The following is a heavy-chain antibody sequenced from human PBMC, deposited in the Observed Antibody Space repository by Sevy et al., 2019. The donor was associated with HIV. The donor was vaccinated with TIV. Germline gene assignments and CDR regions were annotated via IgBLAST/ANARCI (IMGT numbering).Heavy chain of an antibody. D-gene: IGHD1-26*01. Sequence: VGSLRLSCAGTGFIFSDYYMSWIRQAPGKGLEWLSYIGSSGSHKNYADSVKGRFTISRDNAKSSLFLEMNSLRIEDTAVYFCARVVGGREGFEYWGQGTLVTVSS. CDR1: GFIFSDYY. CDR3: ARVVGGREGFEY. J-gene: IGHJ4*02. CDR2: IGSSGSHK. V-gene: IGHV3-11*04.